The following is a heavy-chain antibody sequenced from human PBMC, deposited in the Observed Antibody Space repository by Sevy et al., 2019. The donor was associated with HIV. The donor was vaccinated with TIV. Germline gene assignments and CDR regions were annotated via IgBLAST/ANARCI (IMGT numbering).Heavy chain of an antibody. CDR1: GGSISSSNYY. J-gene: IGHJ5*02. CDR2: IYYGGNT. Sequence: SETLSLTCTVSGGSISSSNYYWGWIRQPPGKGLDWIGSIYYGGNTYYNPSLKSRVSISVDTSNNQFSLNLRSVTAADTAVYLCVQARYNYFDPWGQGTLVTVSS. V-gene: IGHV4-39*01. CDR3: VQARYNYFDP.